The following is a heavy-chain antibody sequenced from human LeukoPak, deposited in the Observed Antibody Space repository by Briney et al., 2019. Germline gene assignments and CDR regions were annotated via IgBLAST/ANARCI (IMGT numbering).Heavy chain of an antibody. D-gene: IGHD4-11*01. CDR2: MNPNSGNT. J-gene: IGHJ6*03. CDR3: ARSYSNYGGDYYYYMDV. Sequence: GASVKVSCKASGYTFTSFDINWVRQATGQGLEWMGWMNPNSGNTGYAQKFQGRVTLTRNTAISTAYMELSSLRSEDTAVYYCARSYSNYGGDYYYYMDVWGKGTTVTVSS. V-gene: IGHV1-8*01. CDR1: GYTFTSFD.